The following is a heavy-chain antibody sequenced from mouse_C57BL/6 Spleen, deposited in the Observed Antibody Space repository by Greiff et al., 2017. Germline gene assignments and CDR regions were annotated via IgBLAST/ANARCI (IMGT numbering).Heavy chain of an antibody. J-gene: IGHJ1*03. Sequence: QVQLLQSGAELARPGASVKLSCKASGFTFTSYGIRWVQQRTGQGLEWIGEIYTRSGNTYYNETFKGKVTLTADKSSSTAYMGLSSLTSKDSAVYFCARSNYGSGYGCFDVWGTGTTVTVSA. CDR2: IYTRSGNT. D-gene: IGHD1-1*01. V-gene: IGHV1-81*01. CDR1: GFTFTSYG. CDR3: ARSNYGSGYGCFDV.